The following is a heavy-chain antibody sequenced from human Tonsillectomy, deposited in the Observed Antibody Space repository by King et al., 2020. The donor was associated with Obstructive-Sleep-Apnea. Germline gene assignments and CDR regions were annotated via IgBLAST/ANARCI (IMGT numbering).Heavy chain of an antibody. J-gene: IGHJ6*02. Sequence: VQLVESGGGLVQPGGSLRLSCAASGFTFSSYWMSWVRQAPGKGLEWVANINQDGSEKYYVDSVKGRFTIPRDNAKNSLYLKMNSLRAEDTAVYYCARAPGGDYAVYYYYGMDVWGQGTTVTVSS. CDR1: GFTFSSYW. V-gene: IGHV3-7*03. D-gene: IGHD4-17*01. CDR3: ARAPGGDYAVYYYYGMDV. CDR2: INQDGSEK.